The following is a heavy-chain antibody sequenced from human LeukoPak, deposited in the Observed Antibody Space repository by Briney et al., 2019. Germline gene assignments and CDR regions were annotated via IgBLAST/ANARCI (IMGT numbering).Heavy chain of an antibody. CDR2: IWYDGSNK. D-gene: IGHD4-17*01. J-gene: IGHJ4*02. V-gene: IGHV3-33*06. Sequence: GGSLRLSCAASGFTFSSYAMSWVRQAPGKGLEWVAVIWYDGSNKYYADSVKGRFTISRDNSKNTLYLQMNSLRAEDTAVYYCANEIRPNDYWGQGTQVTVSS. CDR1: GFTFSSYA. CDR3: ANEIRPNDY.